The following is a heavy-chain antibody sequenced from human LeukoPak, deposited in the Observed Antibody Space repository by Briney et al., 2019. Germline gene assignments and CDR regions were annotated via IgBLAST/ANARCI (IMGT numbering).Heavy chain of an antibody. V-gene: IGHV1-69*13. Sequence: GASVKVSCKASGGTFSSYAISWVRQAPGQGLEWMGGIIPIFGTANYAQKFQGRVTITADESTSTAYMELSSLRSEDTAVYYCARDRNVVVVAANYGFDYWGQGTLVTVSS. D-gene: IGHD2-15*01. CDR3: ARDRNVVVVAANYGFDY. CDR1: GGTFSSYA. J-gene: IGHJ4*02. CDR2: IIPIFGTA.